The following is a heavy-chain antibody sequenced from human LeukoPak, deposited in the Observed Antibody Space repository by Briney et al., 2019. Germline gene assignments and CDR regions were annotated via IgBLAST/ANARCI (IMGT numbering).Heavy chain of an antibody. D-gene: IGHD3-16*01. J-gene: IGHJ5*02. V-gene: IGHV3-53*01. CDR1: GGSISSYY. Sequence: PSETLSLTCTVSGGSISSYYWSWIRQPPGKGLEWVSIIYSGGGTYYADSVKGRFTISRDSSKNTLYLQMSSLRAEDTAVYYCTRQITVPNWFDPWGQGTLVTVSS. CDR2: IYSGGGT. CDR3: TRQITVPNWFDP.